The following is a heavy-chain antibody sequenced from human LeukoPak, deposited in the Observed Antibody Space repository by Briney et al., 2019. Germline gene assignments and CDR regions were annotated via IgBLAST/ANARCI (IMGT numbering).Heavy chain of an antibody. D-gene: IGHD3-10*01. V-gene: IGHV3-9*03. CDR2: ISWNSGSI. J-gene: IGHJ4*02. CDR3: ARGAPIDY. Sequence: GGSLRLSCAASGFTFDDYAMHWVRQAPGKGLEWVAGISWNSGSIGYADSVKGRFTISRDHAKNSLYLQINSLRAEDMALYYCARGAPIDYCGQETPVTVSS. CDR1: GFTFDDYA.